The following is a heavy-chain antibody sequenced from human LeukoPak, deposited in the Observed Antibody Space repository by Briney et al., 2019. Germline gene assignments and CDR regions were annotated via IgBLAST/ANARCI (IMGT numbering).Heavy chain of an antibody. J-gene: IGHJ5*02. CDR1: GFTFSSYW. Sequence: GGSLRLSCAASGFTFSSYWMHWVRQAPGKGPVWVSRINSDGTGTMYADSVKGRFTISRDNAKNTLYLQMNSLRAEDTAVYYCARGIGFDPWGQGTLVTVAS. CDR2: INSDGTGT. V-gene: IGHV3-74*03. CDR3: ARGIGFDP.